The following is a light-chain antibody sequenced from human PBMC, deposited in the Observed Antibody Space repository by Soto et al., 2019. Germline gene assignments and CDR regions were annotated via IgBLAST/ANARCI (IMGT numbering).Light chain of an antibody. CDR3: QQSYSTPS. CDR2: AAS. Sequence: DIQMTPSPSSLSASVGDRVTITCRASQSISSYLNWYQQKPGKAPKLPIYAASSLQSGVPSRFSGSGSGTDFTLTISSLQPDDFATYYCQQSYSTPSFGQGTRLEIK. V-gene: IGKV1-39*01. CDR1: QSISSY. J-gene: IGKJ5*01.